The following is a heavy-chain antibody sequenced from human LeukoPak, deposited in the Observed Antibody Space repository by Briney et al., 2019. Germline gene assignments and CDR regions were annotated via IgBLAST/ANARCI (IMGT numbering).Heavy chain of an antibody. Sequence: ASVKVSCKASGYTFPGYYMHWVRQARGQGLEWMGWINPNSGGTNYAQKFQGRVTMTRDTSINTAYMELSRLRSDDTAVYYGARTATPGAFDIWGQGTMVTVSS. V-gene: IGHV1-2*02. CDR1: GYTFPGYY. D-gene: IGHD5-18*01. CDR2: INPNSGGT. J-gene: IGHJ3*02. CDR3: ARTATPGAFDI.